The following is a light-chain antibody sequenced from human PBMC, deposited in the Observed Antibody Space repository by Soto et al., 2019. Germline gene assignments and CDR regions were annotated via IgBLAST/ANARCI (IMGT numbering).Light chain of an antibody. CDR3: QQYGSLWFT. Sequence: EIVLTQSPGTLSLSPGERATLSCRASQSVSSSYLAWYQQKPGQAPRLHIYGASSRATGIPDRFSGTGSGTDFTLTISRLEPEDFAVYYCQQYGSLWFTFGTGTKVDIK. V-gene: IGKV3-20*01. J-gene: IGKJ3*01. CDR1: QSVSSSY. CDR2: GAS.